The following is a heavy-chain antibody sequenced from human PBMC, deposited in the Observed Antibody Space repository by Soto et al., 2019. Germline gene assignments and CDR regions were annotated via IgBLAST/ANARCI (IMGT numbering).Heavy chain of an antibody. CDR1: GFTFNNYW. J-gene: IGHJ5*02. D-gene: IGHD3-16*01. V-gene: IGHV3-74*01. CDR2: INPDGSHT. CDR3: ARVKLGSYDWFDP. Sequence: EVQLVESGGGLVQPGGSLRLSCAASGFTFNNYWMHWVRQAPGKGLMWVSRINPDGSHTTYADSVKGRFAISRDNAKNTLYLQMNSLRAEDTAVYYCARVKLGSYDWFDPWGQGTLDTVSS.